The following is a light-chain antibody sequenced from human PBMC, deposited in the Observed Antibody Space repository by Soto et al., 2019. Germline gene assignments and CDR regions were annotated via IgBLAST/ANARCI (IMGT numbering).Light chain of an antibody. CDR1: SSNIASNT. CDR3: ASWDDSLNGHV. CDR2: SND. V-gene: IGLV1-44*01. Sequence: QSALTQPPSASGTPGQRVTVSCSGSSSNIASNTVNRYQQLPGTAPKLLIYSNDQRPSGVPDRFSASKSGTSASLAISGLQSEDEADYYCASWDDSLNGHVFGTGTKVTVL. J-gene: IGLJ1*01.